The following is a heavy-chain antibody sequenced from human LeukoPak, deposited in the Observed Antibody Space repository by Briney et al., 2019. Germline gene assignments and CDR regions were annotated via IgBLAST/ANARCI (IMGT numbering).Heavy chain of an antibody. Sequence: GGSLRLSCAASGFTFSSYGMHWVRQAPGKGLEWVAFIRYDGSNKYYADSVKGRFTISRDNSKNTLFLQMNSLRAEDTAVYYCARDADTSSHYSRFDYWGRGTLVSVSS. D-gene: IGHD3-22*01. V-gene: IGHV3-30*02. J-gene: IGHJ4*02. CDR3: ARDADTSSHYSRFDY. CDR2: IRYDGSNK. CDR1: GFTFSSYG.